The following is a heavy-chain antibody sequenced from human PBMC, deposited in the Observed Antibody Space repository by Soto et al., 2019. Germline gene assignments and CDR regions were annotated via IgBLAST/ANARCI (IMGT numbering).Heavy chain of an antibody. J-gene: IGHJ4*01. V-gene: IGHV4-61*01. CDR1: GGSVSSGSYY. CDR3: ARGVRIFNGYYRDY. CDR2: IYYSGST. Sequence: PSETLSLTCTVSGGSVSSGSYYWSWIRQPPGKGLEWIGYIYYSGSTNYNPSLKSRVTISGDTSKNQFSLKLSSVTAADTAVYYCARGVRIFNGYYRDYWGRGSMVTVSS. D-gene: IGHD3-9*01.